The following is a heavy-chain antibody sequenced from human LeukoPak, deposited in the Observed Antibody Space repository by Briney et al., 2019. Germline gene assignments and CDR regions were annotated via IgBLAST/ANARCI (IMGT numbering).Heavy chain of an antibody. J-gene: IGHJ3*02. V-gene: IGHV3-23*01. Sequence: GGSLRLSCAASGFTYSSYAMSWVRQAPGEGLEWVSVISSSGGNTYYADSVKGRFTISRDNAKNTLNLQMRSLRAEDTAVYYCARADNGSGSYAFDIWGQGTRVTVSS. CDR1: GFTYSSYA. CDR2: ISSSGGNT. D-gene: IGHD3-10*01. CDR3: ARADNGSGSYAFDI.